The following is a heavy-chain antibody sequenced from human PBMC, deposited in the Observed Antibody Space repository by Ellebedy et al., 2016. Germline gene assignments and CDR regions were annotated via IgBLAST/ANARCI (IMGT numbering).Heavy chain of an antibody. V-gene: IGHV3-30-3*01. CDR3: ARRYYDFWSGNGYYYGMDV. D-gene: IGHD3-3*01. J-gene: IGHJ6*02. CDR2: ISYDGSNK. Sequence: GESLKISXAASGFTFSSYAMHWVRQAPGKGLEWVAVISYDGSNKYYADSVKGRFTISRDNSKNTLYLQMNSLRAEDTAVYYCARRYYDFWSGNGYYYGMDVWGPGTTVTVSS. CDR1: GFTFSSYA.